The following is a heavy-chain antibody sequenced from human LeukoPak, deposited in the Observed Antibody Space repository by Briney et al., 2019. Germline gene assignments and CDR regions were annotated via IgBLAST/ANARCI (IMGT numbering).Heavy chain of an antibody. CDR2: IYHSGST. CDR1: GGSLSSSNW. CDR3: ARESAGYSSSWYYFDY. D-gene: IGHD6-13*01. V-gene: IGHV4-4*02. Sequence: SETLPLTCAVSGGSLSSSNWWSGVRKPPGKGLEWIGEIYHSGSTNYNPSLKSRVTISVDKSKNQFSLKLSSVTAAHTAVYYCARESAGYSSSWYYFDYWGQGTLVTVSS. J-gene: IGHJ4*02.